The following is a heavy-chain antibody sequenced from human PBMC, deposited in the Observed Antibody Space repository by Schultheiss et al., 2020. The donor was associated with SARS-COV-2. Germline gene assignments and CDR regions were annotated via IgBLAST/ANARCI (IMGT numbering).Heavy chain of an antibody. Sequence: GESLKISCAASGFTFSSYWMHWVRQAPGKGLVWVSRINSDGSSTSYADSVQGRFTISRDNAKNTLYLQVNSLRAEDTAVYYCARDIGPTTVTTGWFDPWGQGSLVTVAS. CDR3: ARDIGPTTVTTGWFDP. CDR2: INSDGSST. V-gene: IGHV3-74*01. CDR1: GFTFSSYW. J-gene: IGHJ5*02. D-gene: IGHD4-17*01.